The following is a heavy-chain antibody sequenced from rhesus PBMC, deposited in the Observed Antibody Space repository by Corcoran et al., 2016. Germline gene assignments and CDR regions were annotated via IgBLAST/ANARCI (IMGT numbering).Heavy chain of an antibody. V-gene: IGHV4-173*01. CDR1: GGSITSNW. D-gene: IGHD3-28*01. CDR3: ARANSGYYLDY. CDR2: ISGGGGSA. Sequence: QLQLQESGPGLVKPSETLSLTCAVSGGSITSNWWTWSRQPPGKGLECIGHISGGGGSATYSPSLKSRVTISTDTSKNQIYLELISVTAADTAVYYCARANSGYYLDYWGQGVLVTVSS. J-gene: IGHJ4*01.